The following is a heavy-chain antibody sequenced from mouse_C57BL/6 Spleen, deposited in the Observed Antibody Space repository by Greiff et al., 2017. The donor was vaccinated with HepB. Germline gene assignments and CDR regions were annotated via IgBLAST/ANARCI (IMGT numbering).Heavy chain of an antibody. Sequence: VQLQQPGAELVKPGASVKLSCKASGYTFTSYWMQWVKQRPGQGLEWIGEIDPSDSYTNYNQKFKGKATLTVDTSSSTAYMQLSSLTSEDSAVYYCARCGTTVKDAMDYWGQGTSVTVSS. V-gene: IGHV1-50*01. CDR3: ARCGTTVKDAMDY. J-gene: IGHJ4*01. CDR1: GYTFTSYW. CDR2: IDPSDSYT. D-gene: IGHD1-1*01.